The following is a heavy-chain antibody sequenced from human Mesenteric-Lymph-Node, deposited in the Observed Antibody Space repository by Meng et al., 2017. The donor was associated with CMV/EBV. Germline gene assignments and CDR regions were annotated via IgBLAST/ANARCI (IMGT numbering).Heavy chain of an antibody. CDR1: GFTFSNYA. V-gene: IGHV3-23*01. Sequence: GESLKISCAVSGFTFSNYAMSWVRQAPGKGLEWVSAISGHGDSSYYADSVKGRFTISRDNSKNTLYLQMNSLRAEDTAVYYCAKGGVYSSSWVDYWGQGTLVTVSS. CDR3: AKGGVYSSSWVDY. D-gene: IGHD6-13*01. CDR2: ISGHGDSS. J-gene: IGHJ4*02.